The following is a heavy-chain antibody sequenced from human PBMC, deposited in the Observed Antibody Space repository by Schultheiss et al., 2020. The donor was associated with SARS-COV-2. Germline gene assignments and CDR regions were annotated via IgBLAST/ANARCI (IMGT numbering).Heavy chain of an antibody. CDR3: ATDQRPGAAGNFYYYGMDV. V-gene: IGHV1-24*01. J-gene: IGHJ6*02. D-gene: IGHD6-13*01. CDR1: GYTFTSYY. Sequence: ASVKVSCKASGYTFTSYYMHWVRQAPGKGLEWMGGFDPEDGETIYAQKFQGRVTMTEDTSTDTAYMELSSLRSEDTAVYYCATDQRPGAAGNFYYYGMDVWGQGTTVTVSS. CDR2: FDPEDGET.